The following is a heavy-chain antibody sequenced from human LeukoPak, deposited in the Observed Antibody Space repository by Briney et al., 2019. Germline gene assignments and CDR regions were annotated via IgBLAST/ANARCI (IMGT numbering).Heavy chain of an antibody. J-gene: IGHJ4*01. CDR3: ASDPISSTSWFDY. D-gene: IGHD6-13*01. Sequence: GGSLRLSCAASGFIYSSYWMHWVRQPPGKGLVGVSRINNDGSSTRYADSVKGRFTISRDNAKNTLYLQMNSLRAEDTAVYYCASDPISSTSWFDYWGQKTLLSVSS. V-gene: IGHV3-74*01. CDR2: INNDGSST. CDR1: GFIYSSYW.